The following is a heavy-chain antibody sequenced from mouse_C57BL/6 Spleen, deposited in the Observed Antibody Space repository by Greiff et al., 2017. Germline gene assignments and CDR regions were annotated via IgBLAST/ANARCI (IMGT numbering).Heavy chain of an antibody. CDR3: ARYDYSNSSFDD. CDR2: INPNDGGT. Sequence: VQLQQSGPELVKPGASVKISCKASGYTFTDYYMNWVKQSHGKSLEWIGDINPNDGGTSYNQKFKGKATLTVDKSSSTAYMKLRSLTSEDSAVYYCARYDYSNSSFDDWGQGTTLTVSS. V-gene: IGHV1-26*01. J-gene: IGHJ2*01. CDR1: GYTFTDYY. D-gene: IGHD1-1*01.